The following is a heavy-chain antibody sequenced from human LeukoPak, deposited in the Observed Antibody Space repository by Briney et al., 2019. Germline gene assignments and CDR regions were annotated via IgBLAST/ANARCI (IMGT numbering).Heavy chain of an antibody. J-gene: IGHJ4*02. CDR3: ARGTRYYDY. V-gene: IGHV4-59*01. Sequence: TLSLTCPVSLGSIPSYYWSWLRQPPPRGVAGVGYIYYSGSTNYNPPLPRQVTLYVATSNNQFSLKLAAVTAAATAVYYCARGTRYYDYWGQGTLVTVSS. CDR1: LGSIPSYY. CDR2: IYYSGST.